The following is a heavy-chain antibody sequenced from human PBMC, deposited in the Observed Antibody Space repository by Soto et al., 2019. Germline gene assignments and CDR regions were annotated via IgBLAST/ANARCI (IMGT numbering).Heavy chain of an antibody. CDR1: GYTFTSYG. Sequence: ASVKVSCKASGYTFTSYGISWVRQAPGQGLEWMGWISAYNGNTNYAQKLQGRVTMTTDTSTSTAYMELRSLRSDDTAVYYCARDTGIAVAGTLDPWGQGTLVTVSS. V-gene: IGHV1-18*01. D-gene: IGHD6-19*01. J-gene: IGHJ5*02. CDR3: ARDTGIAVAGTLDP. CDR2: ISAYNGNT.